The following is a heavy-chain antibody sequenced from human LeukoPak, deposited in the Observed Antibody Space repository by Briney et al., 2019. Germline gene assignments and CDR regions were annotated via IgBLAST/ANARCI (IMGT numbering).Heavy chain of an antibody. Sequence: TLSLTCTVSGGSISSGSYYWSWIRQSAGKGLEWIGRIYTSGSTNYNPSLKSRVTMSVHTSKNQFSLKLTSVTAADTAMYYCVATMNLDYYYMDVWGKGTTVTVSS. CDR2: IYTSGST. D-gene: IGHD3-22*01. V-gene: IGHV4-61*02. CDR3: VATMNLDYYYMDV. CDR1: GGSISSGSYY. J-gene: IGHJ6*03.